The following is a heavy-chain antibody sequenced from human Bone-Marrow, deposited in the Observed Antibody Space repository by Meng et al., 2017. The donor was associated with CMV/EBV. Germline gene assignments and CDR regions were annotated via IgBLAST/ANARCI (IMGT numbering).Heavy chain of an antibody. D-gene: IGHD4-11*01. V-gene: IGHV3-30-3*01. CDR2: ISYDGSTK. J-gene: IGHJ4*02. CDR1: GFTFSSYW. CDR3: ARVFSTTVAAFDS. Sequence: GESLKISCAASGFTFSSYWMSWVRQAPGKGLEWVAVISYDGSTKYHADSVKGRFTISRDNSKNTVYLQMSSLRAEDTAVYYCARVFSTTVAAFDSWGQGTVVTVSS.